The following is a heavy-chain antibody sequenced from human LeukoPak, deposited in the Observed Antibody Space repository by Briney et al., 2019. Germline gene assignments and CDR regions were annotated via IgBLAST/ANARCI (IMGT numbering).Heavy chain of an antibody. CDR2: IYTSGST. CDR1: GGSISSGSYY. CDR3: ARLWGQWLVFDY. V-gene: IGHV4-61*02. J-gene: IGHJ4*02. D-gene: IGHD6-19*01. Sequence: PSETLSLTCTVSGGSISSGSYYWSWIRQPAGKGLEWIGRIYTSGSTNYNPSLKSRVTISVDTSKNQFSLKLSSVTAADTAVYYCARLWGQWLVFDYWGQGTLVTVSS.